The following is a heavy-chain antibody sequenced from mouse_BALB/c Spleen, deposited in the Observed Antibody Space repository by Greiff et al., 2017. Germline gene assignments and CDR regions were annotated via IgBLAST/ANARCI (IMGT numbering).Heavy chain of an antibody. D-gene: IGHD2-14*01. CDR2: ILPGSGST. Sequence: QVQLKESGAELMKPGASVKISCKATGYTFSSYWIEWVKQRPGHGLEWIGEILPGSGSTNYNEKFKGKATFTADTSSNTAYMQLSSLTSEDSAVYYCARPAYYRYERSAMDYWGQGTSVTVSS. J-gene: IGHJ4*01. V-gene: IGHV1-9*01. CDR1: GYTFSSYW. CDR3: ARPAYYRYERSAMDY.